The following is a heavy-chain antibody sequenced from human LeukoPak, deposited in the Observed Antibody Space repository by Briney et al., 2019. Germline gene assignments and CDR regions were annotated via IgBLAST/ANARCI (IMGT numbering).Heavy chain of an antibody. CDR2: IYYSGST. CDR1: GGSVSSYY. V-gene: IGHV4-59*08. Sequence: SETLTLTCTVSGGSVSSYYWSWIRQPPGKGLEWIAYIYYSGSTKYNPSLKSRVTISLDRSKNQFSLKLRSVTAADTAVYYCARLQVHCGGDCYTRWFDPWGQGTLVAVSS. CDR3: ARLQVHCGGDCYTRWFDP. J-gene: IGHJ5*02. D-gene: IGHD2-21*02.